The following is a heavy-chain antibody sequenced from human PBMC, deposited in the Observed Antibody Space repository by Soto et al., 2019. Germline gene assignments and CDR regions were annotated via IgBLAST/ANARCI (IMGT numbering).Heavy chain of an antibody. V-gene: IGHV4-39*02. CDR3: ARDPGSGWYGPFDY. CDR1: GGSIRSSSYY. J-gene: IGHJ4*02. D-gene: IGHD6-19*01. Sequence: QLQLQESGPGLVKPSETLSLTCTVSGGSIRSSSYYWGWIRQPPGKGLEWIGSIYYSGSTYYNPSLKSRVTISVDTSKNQFSLKLSSVTAADTAVYYCARDPGSGWYGPFDYWGQGTLVTVSS. CDR2: IYYSGST.